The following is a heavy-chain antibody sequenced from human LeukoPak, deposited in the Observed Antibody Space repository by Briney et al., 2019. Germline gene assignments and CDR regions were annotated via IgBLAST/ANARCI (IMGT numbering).Heavy chain of an antibody. D-gene: IGHD2-15*01. CDR3: ARRLGYCSGGSCYPPPWFDP. CDR1: GFTFSDYY. CDR2: ISSSGSTI. V-gene: IGHV3-11*01. Sequence: GGSLRLSCAASGFTFSDYYMSWIRQAPGKGLEWVSYISSSGSTIYYADSVKGRFTISRDNAKNSLYLQMNSLRAEDTAVYYCARRLGYCSGGSCYPPPWFDPWGQGTLVTVSS. J-gene: IGHJ5*02.